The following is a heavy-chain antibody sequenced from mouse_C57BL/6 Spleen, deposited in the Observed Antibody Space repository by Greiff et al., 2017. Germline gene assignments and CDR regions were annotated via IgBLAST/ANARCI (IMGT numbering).Heavy chain of an antibody. CDR2: INPYNGDT. J-gene: IGHJ4*01. V-gene: IGHV1-20*01. Sequence: EVKLQESGPELVKPGDSVQISCKASGYSFTGYFMNWVMQSHGKSLEWIGRINPYNGDTFYNQKFKGKATLTVDKSSSTAHMELRSLTSEDSAVYYCARKGGYDPYAMDYWGQGTSVTVSS. D-gene: IGHD2-2*01. CDR1: GYSFTGYF. CDR3: ARKGGYDPYAMDY.